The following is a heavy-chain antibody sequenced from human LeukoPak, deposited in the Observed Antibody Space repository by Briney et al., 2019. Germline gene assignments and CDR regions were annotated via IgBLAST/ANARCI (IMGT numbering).Heavy chain of an antibody. Sequence: EASVKVSCKASGYTFTSYGISWVRQAPGQGLEWMGWISAYNGNTNYAQKLQGRVTMTTDTSTSTAYMELRSLRSDDTAVYYCAGSLRDYGDHEGAFDIWGQGTMVTVSS. CDR2: ISAYNGNT. CDR3: AGSLRDYGDHEGAFDI. J-gene: IGHJ3*02. D-gene: IGHD4-17*01. V-gene: IGHV1-18*01. CDR1: GYTFTSYG.